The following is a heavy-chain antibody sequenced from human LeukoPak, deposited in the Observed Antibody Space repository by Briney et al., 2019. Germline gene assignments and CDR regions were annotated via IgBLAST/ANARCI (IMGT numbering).Heavy chain of an antibody. Sequence: SETLSLTCAVYGGSFSGYYWSWIRQPPGKGLEWIGEINHSGSTNYNPSLKSRVTISVDTSKNQFSLKLSSVTAADTAVYYCERGRRPAILTGYGGFDCWGQGTLVTVSS. CDR3: ERGRRPAILTGYGGFDC. CDR2: INHSGST. CDR1: GGSFSGYY. J-gene: IGHJ4*02. D-gene: IGHD3-9*01. V-gene: IGHV4-34*01.